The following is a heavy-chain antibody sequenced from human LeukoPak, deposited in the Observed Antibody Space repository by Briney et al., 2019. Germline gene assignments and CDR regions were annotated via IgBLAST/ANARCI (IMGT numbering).Heavy chain of an antibody. Sequence: GGSLRLSCAASGFTFSTYSMNWVRQAPGKGLEWVSSISGSSSYIYYADSVKGRFTISRDNAKNSLYLQMNRLRAEDTAVYYCAREGNSVADYWGQGTLVTVSS. CDR3: AREGNSVADY. J-gene: IGHJ4*02. CDR2: ISGSSSYI. D-gene: IGHD4-23*01. CDR1: GFTFSTYS. V-gene: IGHV3-21*01.